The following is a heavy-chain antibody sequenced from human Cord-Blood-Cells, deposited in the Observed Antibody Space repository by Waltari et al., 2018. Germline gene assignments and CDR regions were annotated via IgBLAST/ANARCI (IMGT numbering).Heavy chain of an antibody. D-gene: IGHD3-10*01. J-gene: IGHJ3*02. CDR3: ARHRPTYGSGSYYNAFDI. Sequence: QLQLQESGPGLVKPSETLSLTCTVSGGSISSSSYYWGWIRQPPGKGREWIGSIYYSGSTYNNPTLKRRVTISVDTSKNQFSLKLSSVTAADTAVYYCARHRPTYGSGSYYNAFDIWGQGTMVTVSS. CDR1: GGSISSSSYY. CDR2: IYYSGST. V-gene: IGHV4-39*01.